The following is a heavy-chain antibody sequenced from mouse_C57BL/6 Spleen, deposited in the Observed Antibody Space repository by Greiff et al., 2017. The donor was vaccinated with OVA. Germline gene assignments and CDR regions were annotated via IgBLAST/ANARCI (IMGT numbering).Heavy chain of an antibody. V-gene: IGHV8-12*01. CDR1: GFSLSTSGMG. Sequence: QVTLKVSGPGILQSSQTLSLTCSFSGFSLSTSGMGVSWIRQPSGQGLEWLAHIYWADDKRYNPSLKSRLTISKATSRNQEFLKITSVDTADTATYYCARRETTVVGDAMDYWGQGTSVTVSS. D-gene: IGHD1-1*01. CDR3: ARRETTVVGDAMDY. J-gene: IGHJ4*01. CDR2: IYWADDK.